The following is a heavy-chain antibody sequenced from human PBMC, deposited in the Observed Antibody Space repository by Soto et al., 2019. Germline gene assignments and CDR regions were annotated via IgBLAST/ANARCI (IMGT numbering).Heavy chain of an antibody. Sequence: GGSLRLSCAASGFTFSSYWMSWVRQAPGKGLESVANIKPDGREKYYVDPVKGRFTISRDNAKNSLYLQMNSLRAEDTAVYYCARVVHWFDVWGQGTLVTVSS. D-gene: IGHD3-10*01. CDR3: ARVVHWFDV. J-gene: IGHJ5*02. V-gene: IGHV3-7*01. CDR1: GFTFSSYW. CDR2: IKPDGREK.